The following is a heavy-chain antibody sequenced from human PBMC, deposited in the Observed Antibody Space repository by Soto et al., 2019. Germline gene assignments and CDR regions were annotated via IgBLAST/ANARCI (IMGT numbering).Heavy chain of an antibody. CDR1: GYTFTSYA. Sequence: GASVKVSCTASGYTFTSYAMHWVRQAPGQRLEWMGWINAGNGNTKYSQKFQGRVTITRDTSASTAYMELSSLRSEDTAVYYCAREPQLIPFDYWGQGTLVTVSS. J-gene: IGHJ4*02. D-gene: IGHD1-1*01. CDR2: INAGNGNT. CDR3: AREPQLIPFDY. V-gene: IGHV1-3*01.